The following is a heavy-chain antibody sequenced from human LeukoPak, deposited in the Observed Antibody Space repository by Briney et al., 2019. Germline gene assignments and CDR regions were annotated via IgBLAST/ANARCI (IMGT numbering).Heavy chain of an antibody. J-gene: IGHJ4*02. CDR2: INHSGST. D-gene: IGHD3-10*01. CDR1: GGSFSGYY. Sequence: SETLSLTCAVYGGSFSGYYWSWIRQPPGKGLEWIGEINHSGSTNYNPSLKSRVTISVDTSKNQFSLKLRSVTAADTAVYYCARGYGSGSFPLDYWGQGTLATVSS. CDR3: ARGYGSGSFPLDY. V-gene: IGHV4-34*01.